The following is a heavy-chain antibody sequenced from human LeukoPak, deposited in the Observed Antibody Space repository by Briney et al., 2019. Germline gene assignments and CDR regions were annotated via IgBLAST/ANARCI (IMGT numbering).Heavy chain of an antibody. CDR3: AKVPRDSDCY. CDR1: GGTFCAYW. J-gene: IGHJ4*02. D-gene: IGHD2-21*02. V-gene: IGHV3-7*01. Sequence: GGSLRLSCAVSGGTFCAYWMAWVRQSPGEGLEWVAEINEDGSVKYYVDSMKGRFTISRDNAKNSLYLQMNSLGAEDTAVYYCAKVPRDSDCYWGQGTLVTVSS. CDR2: INEDGSVK.